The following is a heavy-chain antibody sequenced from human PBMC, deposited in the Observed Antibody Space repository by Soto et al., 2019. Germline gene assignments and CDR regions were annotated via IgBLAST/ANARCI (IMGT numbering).Heavy chain of an antibody. Sequence: QPGGSLRLSCAASGFTFNNYAMHWVRQAPGKGLEWVAVIASDGRDKKYTDSVRGRFTISRDNSKNTMYLEMNSLRGDDAAVYYCAKDKGPGPAVYYFDYWGQGTLVTVSS. CDR3: AKDKGPGPAVYYFDY. V-gene: IGHV3-30-3*01. D-gene: IGHD6-19*01. CDR2: IASDGRDK. CDR1: GFTFNNYA. J-gene: IGHJ4*02.